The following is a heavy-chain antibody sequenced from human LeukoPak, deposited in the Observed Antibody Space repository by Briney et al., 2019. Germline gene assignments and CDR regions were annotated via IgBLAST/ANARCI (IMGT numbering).Heavy chain of an antibody. CDR2: IYYSGST. CDR1: GGSISSYY. D-gene: IGHD2-15*01. CDR3: ARASSYCSGGSCYEAFDI. Sequence: SETLSLTCTVSGGSISSYYWSWIRQPPGKGLEWIGYIYYSGSTNYNPSLKSRVTIPVDTSKNQFSLKLSSVTAADTAVYYCARASSYCSGGSCYEAFDIWGQGTMVTVSS. V-gene: IGHV4-59*01. J-gene: IGHJ3*02.